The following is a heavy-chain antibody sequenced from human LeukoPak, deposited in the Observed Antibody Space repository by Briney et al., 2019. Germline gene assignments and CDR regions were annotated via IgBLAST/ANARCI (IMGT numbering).Heavy chain of an antibody. CDR1: GFTFSIYS. CDR3: ARADSGSYYGAQANPDFDY. CDR2: ISSSSSYI. J-gene: IGHJ4*02. V-gene: IGHV3-21*01. D-gene: IGHD1-26*01. Sequence: PGGSLRLSCAASGFTFSIYSMNWVRQAPGKGLEWVSSISSSSSYIYYADSVKGRFTISRDNAKNSLYLQMNSLRAGDTAVYYCARADSGSYYGAQANPDFDYWGQGTLVTVSS.